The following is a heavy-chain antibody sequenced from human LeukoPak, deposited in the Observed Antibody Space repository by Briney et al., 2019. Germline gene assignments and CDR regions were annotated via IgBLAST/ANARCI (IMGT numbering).Heavy chain of an antibody. CDR1: GYTFTSHG. CDR3: ARDHSSSRFRDYGMDV. V-gene: IGHV1-18*01. D-gene: IGHD6-13*01. CDR2: ISAYNGNT. Sequence: ASVKVSCKASGYTFTSHGISWVRQAPGQGLEWMGWISAYNGNTNYAQKLQGRVTMTTDTSTSTAYMELRSLRSDDTAVYYCARDHSSSRFRDYGMDVWGQGTTVTVSS. J-gene: IGHJ6*02.